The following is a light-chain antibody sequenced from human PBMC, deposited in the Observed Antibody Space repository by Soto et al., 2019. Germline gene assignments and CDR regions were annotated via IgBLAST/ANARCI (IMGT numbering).Light chain of an antibody. CDR2: GAS. J-gene: IGKJ1*01. V-gene: IGKV3-15*01. CDR1: QSVSSS. CDR3: QQYNSWLWT. Sequence: EIVLTQSPCTLSLSPGSRSTLSCRASQSVSSSFLAWYQQKTGQAPRLXIYGASTRATGIPARFSGSVYGTEFNLIISSLQSEDSAVYYCQQYNSWLWTFGQGTKVDIK.